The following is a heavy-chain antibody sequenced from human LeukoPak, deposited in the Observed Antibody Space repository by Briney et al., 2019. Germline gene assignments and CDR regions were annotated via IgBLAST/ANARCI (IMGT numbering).Heavy chain of an antibody. V-gene: IGHV3-23*01. CDR1: GFTFSTYA. D-gene: IGHD1-26*01. CDR2: ISGSGGST. Sequence: QPGGSLRLSCAASGFTFSTYAMSWVRQAPGKGLEWVSAISGSGGSTYHADSVKGRFTISRDNSKNTSYLQMNSLRAEDTAVYYCAKDLQWGDYYYGMDVWGQGITVTVSS. J-gene: IGHJ6*02. CDR3: AKDLQWGDYYYGMDV.